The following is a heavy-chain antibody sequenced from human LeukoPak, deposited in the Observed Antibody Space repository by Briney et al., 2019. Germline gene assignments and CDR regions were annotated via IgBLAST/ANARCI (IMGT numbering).Heavy chain of an antibody. CDR3: ARHSSSVRGWFDP. CDR1: GGSISSYY. CDR2: IYSSGST. D-gene: IGHD5/OR15-5a*01. J-gene: IGHJ5*02. Sequence: SETLSLTCTVSGGSISSYYWSWIRQPPGKGLEWIGYIYSSGSTNYNPSLKSRVTISVDTSKNQFSLNLSSVSAADTAFYCARHSSSVRGWFDPWGQGTLVTVSS. V-gene: IGHV4-59*08.